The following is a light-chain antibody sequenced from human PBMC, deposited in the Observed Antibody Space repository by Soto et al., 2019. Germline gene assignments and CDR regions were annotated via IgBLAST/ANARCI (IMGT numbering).Light chain of an antibody. J-gene: IGKJ1*01. V-gene: IGKV3-20*01. CDR3: QQYDFSQWT. CDR2: GTS. CDR1: QRVTSRY. Sequence: EIVLTQSPGTLSLAPGEGATLSCRASQRVTSRYLSWYQQKPDQTPRLLIYGTSIRAAGIPDRFSGSGSGTDFTLTISRLEPEDFAVYFCQQYDFSQWTFGEGTKVEIK.